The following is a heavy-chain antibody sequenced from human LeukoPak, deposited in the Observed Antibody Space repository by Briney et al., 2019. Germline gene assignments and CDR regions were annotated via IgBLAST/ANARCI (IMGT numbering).Heavy chain of an antibody. D-gene: IGHD3-10*01. CDR1: GYTFTGYF. Sequence: ASVKVSCKASGYTFTGYFMRWVRQAPGQGLEWMGWINPNSGDTNYAQKFQGRVTMTRDTSISTAYMELSRLRSDDTAVYYCARVRGLHYMDVWGKGTTVTVSS. V-gene: IGHV1-2*02. CDR2: INPNSGDT. J-gene: IGHJ6*03. CDR3: ARVRGLHYMDV.